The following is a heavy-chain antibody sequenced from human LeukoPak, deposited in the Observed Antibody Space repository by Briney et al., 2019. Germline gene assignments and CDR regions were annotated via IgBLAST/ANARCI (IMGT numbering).Heavy chain of an antibody. Sequence: SETLSLTCTVSGYSISSGYYWGWIRQPPGKGLEWIGSIYHSGSTYYNPSLKSRVTISVDTSKSQFSLKLSSVTAADTAVYYCARDERIAAAGTDYYYYMDVWGKGTTVTVSS. J-gene: IGHJ6*03. CDR2: IYHSGST. CDR3: ARDERIAAAGTDYYYYMDV. V-gene: IGHV4-38-2*02. CDR1: GYSISSGYY. D-gene: IGHD6-13*01.